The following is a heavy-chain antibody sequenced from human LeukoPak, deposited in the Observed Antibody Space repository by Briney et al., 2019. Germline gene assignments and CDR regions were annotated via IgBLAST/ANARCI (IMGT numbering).Heavy chain of an antibody. CDR3: AISRGGATAYFDY. V-gene: IGHV1-2*02. Sequence: ASVKVSCKASGYTFTGYYMHWVRQAPGQGLEWMGWINPNSGGTNYAQKFQGRVTMTRDTSISTAYMELSRLRSDDTAVYYCAISRGGATAYFDYWGQGTLVTVSS. J-gene: IGHJ4*02. D-gene: IGHD1-26*01. CDR1: GYTFTGYY. CDR2: INPNSGGT.